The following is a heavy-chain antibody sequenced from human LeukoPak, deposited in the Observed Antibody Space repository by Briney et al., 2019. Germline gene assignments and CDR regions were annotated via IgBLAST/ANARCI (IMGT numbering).Heavy chain of an antibody. CDR3: RNPRIGY. CDR1: VVTFCTDG. J-gene: IGHJ4*02. V-gene: IGHV3-30*02. CDR2: IRSDGSNK. Sequence: PGGSLRLSSAASVVTFCTDGMRWVCQAPGKGLEWVAFIRSDGSNKYYADSVKGRFTITRDNSKNTLYLQMTSLRGTATSVYYCRNPRIGYWGQGTLVTVSS. D-gene: IGHD2-15*01.